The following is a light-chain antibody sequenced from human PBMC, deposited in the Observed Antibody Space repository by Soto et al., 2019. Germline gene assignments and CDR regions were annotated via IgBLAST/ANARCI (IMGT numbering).Light chain of an antibody. J-gene: IGKJ2*01. CDR1: QSVSSY. Sequence: EIVLTQSPATLSLSPGERATLSCRASQSVSSYLAWYQQKPGQAPRLLIYDASNRATGIPARFSGSGSGTDFTLTISSLEPEALAVYYCQPRSNWPGYTFGQGTQLEIK. CDR3: QPRSNWPGYT. V-gene: IGKV3-11*01. CDR2: DAS.